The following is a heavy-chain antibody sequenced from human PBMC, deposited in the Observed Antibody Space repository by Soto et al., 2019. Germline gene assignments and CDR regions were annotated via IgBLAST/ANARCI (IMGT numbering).Heavy chain of an antibody. Sequence: QVQLQESGPGLVKPSETLSLTCTVSGDSVTSRSYYWTWVRQPPGKGLEWIGYIYYSGNINYNPSLKTRFNLSVDTSTNQFSLKLTSVTAADTAIYYCARGNIAASGTKFDPWGQGILVTVSS. D-gene: IGHD6-13*01. CDR3: ARGNIAASGTKFDP. CDR1: GDSVTSRSYY. V-gene: IGHV4-61*01. CDR2: IYYSGNI. J-gene: IGHJ5*02.